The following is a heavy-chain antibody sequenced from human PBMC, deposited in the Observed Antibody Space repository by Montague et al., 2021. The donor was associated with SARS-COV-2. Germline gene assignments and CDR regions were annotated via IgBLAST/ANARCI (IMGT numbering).Heavy chain of an antibody. CDR3: ARGGSGRSDLAY. J-gene: IGHJ4*02. Sequence: SETLSLTCAVYGGSFSGYYWSWIRQPPGKGLEWIGEINHSGSTNYNPSLKSRVTISVDTSKNQFSLRLTSVTAADTAIHYCARGGSGRSDLAYWGQGTLVTVSS. CDR1: GGSFSGYY. CDR2: INHSGST. V-gene: IGHV4-34*01. D-gene: IGHD1-26*01.